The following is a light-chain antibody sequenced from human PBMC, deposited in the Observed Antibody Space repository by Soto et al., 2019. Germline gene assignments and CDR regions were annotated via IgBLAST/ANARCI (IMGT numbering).Light chain of an antibody. CDR3: CSYAGSRTLV. V-gene: IGLV2-23*01. CDR2: EGS. CDR1: SSDVGTYNL. J-gene: IGLJ2*01. Sequence: QSALTQPASVSGSPGQSITISCTGTSSDVGTYNLVSWYQQHPVKAPKLMIYEGSKRHSGVSNRLSGSKSGNTASLTISGLPAEDEADYYCCSYAGSRTLVFGGGTKLTVL.